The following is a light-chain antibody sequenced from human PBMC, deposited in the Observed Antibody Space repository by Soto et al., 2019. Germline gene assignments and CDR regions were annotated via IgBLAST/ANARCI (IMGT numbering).Light chain of an antibody. CDR3: HHYATAPIT. CDR2: NAS. Sequence: EIVLTQSPDTLSLSPGERATLSCRASQSVGRDYLAWFQQKPGQAPRLLIWNASNRATGIPDRFSGSGSGTDFTLMISRLEPEDFAVYYCHHYATAPITFGQGTRLEIK. V-gene: IGKV3-20*01. CDR1: QSVGRDY. J-gene: IGKJ5*01.